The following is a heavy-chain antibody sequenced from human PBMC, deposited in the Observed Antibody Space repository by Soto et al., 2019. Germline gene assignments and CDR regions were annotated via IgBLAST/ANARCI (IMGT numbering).Heavy chain of an antibody. J-gene: IGHJ6*02. Sequence: GLMRHSCGAAEFTCSSYAMSRVSQAPGKGLEWVSGISGSGDSTYYADSVKGRFTISRDNSKNTLYLQTNSLRAEDTAIYYCAKNYHDFWSGYSYGMDVWGQGTTVTASS. CDR1: EFTCSSYA. CDR2: ISGSGDST. V-gene: IGHV3-23*01. D-gene: IGHD3-3*01. CDR3: AKNYHDFWSGYSYGMDV.